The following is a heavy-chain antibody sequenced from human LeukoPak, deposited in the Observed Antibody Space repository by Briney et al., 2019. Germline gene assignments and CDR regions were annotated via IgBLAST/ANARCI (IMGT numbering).Heavy chain of an antibody. J-gene: IGHJ5*02. D-gene: IGHD6-13*01. Sequence: SVKVSCKASGGTFSSYAISWVRQAPGQGLEWMGGIIPIFCTANYAQKFQGRVTITTDKSTSTAYMELSSLRSEDTAVYYCARGLYSSTYGWFDPWGQGNLVTVSS. CDR1: GGTFSSYA. CDR2: IIPIFCTA. V-gene: IGHV1-69*05. CDR3: ARGLYSSTYGWFDP.